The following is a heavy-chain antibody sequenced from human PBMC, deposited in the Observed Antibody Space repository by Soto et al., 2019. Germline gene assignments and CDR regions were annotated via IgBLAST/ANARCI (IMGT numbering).Heavy chain of an antibody. Sequence: GASVKVSCKASGGTFSSYTISWVRQAPGQGLEWMGRIIPILGIANYAQKFQGRVTITADKSTSTAYMELSSLRSEDTAVYYCARGDGEGAAIGYYYYGMDVWGQETTVTVSS. J-gene: IGHJ6*02. V-gene: IGHV1-69*02. CDR1: GGTFSSYT. CDR2: IIPILGIA. D-gene: IGHD2-2*02. CDR3: ARGDGEGAAIGYYYYGMDV.